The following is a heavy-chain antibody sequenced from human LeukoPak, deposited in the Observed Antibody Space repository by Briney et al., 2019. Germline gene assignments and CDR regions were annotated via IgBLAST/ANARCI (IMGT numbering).Heavy chain of an antibody. CDR3: ARRIAAGGLYYFDY. J-gene: IGHJ4*02. CDR1: GYSFTGYW. Sequence: GASLQISCKGSGYSFTGYWIGWVRQMPGKGLQWMGIIYPGDSDTRYSPSFQGQVTISADKSISAAYLQWSSLKASDTAMYYCARRIAAGGLYYFDYWGQGTLVTVSS. D-gene: IGHD6-13*01. CDR2: IYPGDSDT. V-gene: IGHV5-51*01.